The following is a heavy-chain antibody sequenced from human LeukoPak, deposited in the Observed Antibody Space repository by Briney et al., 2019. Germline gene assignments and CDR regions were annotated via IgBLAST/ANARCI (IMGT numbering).Heavy chain of an antibody. CDR2: IIPIFGTA. V-gene: IGHV1-69*13. CDR3: ARDHGSGSYYLNWFDP. D-gene: IGHD3-10*01. Sequence: SVTVSCKASGGTFTIYAISWVRQAPGQGLEWMGGIIPIFGTANYAQKFQGRVTITADESTSTTYMELSSLRSEDTAVYYCARDHGSGSYYLNWFDPWGQGTLVTVSS. CDR1: GGTFTIYA. J-gene: IGHJ5*02.